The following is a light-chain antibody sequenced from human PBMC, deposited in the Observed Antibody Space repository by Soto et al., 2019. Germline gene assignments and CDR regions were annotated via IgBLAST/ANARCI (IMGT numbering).Light chain of an antibody. CDR2: YDS. J-gene: IGLJ7*01. Sequence: SYELTQPPSVSVAPGETAKITCEGNNLGGKSVHWYQQKPGQAPVVVIYYDSDRPSGIPERFSGSNSRNTATLTISGVEAGDEADYYCQVWNSNSDHPVFGGGTQLTVL. CDR3: QVWNSNSDHPV. CDR1: NLGGKS. V-gene: IGLV3-21*04.